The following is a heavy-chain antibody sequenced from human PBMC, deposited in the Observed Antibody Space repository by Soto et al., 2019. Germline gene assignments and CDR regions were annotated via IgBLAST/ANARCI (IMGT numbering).Heavy chain of an antibody. V-gene: IGHV3-74*01. CDR3: AKDIHWRHGS. D-gene: IGHD1-1*01. J-gene: IGHJ4*02. CDR1: GFTFTNYW. CDR2: INPDGSTT. Sequence: GGSLRLSCAASGFTFTNYWMHWVRQAPGKGLVWVSRINPDGSTTSHADSVKGRFTISRDNSKNTLALQMNSLRAEDTAVYYCAKDIHWRHGSWGQGTLVTVSS.